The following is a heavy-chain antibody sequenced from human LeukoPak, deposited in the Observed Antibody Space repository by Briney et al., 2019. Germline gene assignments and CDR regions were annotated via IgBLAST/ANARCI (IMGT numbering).Heavy chain of an antibody. V-gene: IGHV3-30*04. Sequence: GGSLRLSCAASGFTFSSYAMHWVRQAPGKGLEWVAVISYDGSNKYYADSVKGRFTISRDNSKNTLYLQMNSLRAEDTAVYYCASTSSPRDYGDYNYYYGMDVWGQGTTVTVSS. CDR1: GFTFSSYA. D-gene: IGHD4-17*01. CDR2: ISYDGSNK. CDR3: ASTSSPRDYGDYNYYYGMDV. J-gene: IGHJ6*02.